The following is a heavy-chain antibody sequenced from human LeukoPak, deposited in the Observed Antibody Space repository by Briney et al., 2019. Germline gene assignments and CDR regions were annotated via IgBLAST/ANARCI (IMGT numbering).Heavy chain of an antibody. V-gene: IGHV4-30-4*01. CDR3: ARVTMVRGVIIAYTFDY. J-gene: IGHJ4*02. D-gene: IGHD3-10*01. CDR1: GGSISSGDYY. Sequence: SETLSLTCTVSGGSISSGDYYWSWIRQPPGKGLEWIGYIYYSGSTYYNPSLKSRVTISVDTSKNQFSVKLSSVTAADTAVYYCARVTMVRGVIIAYTFDYWGQGTLVTVSS. CDR2: IYYSGST.